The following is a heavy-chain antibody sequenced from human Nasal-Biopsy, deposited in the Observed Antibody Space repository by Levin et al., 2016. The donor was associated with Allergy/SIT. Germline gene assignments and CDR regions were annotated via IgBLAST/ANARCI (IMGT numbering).Heavy chain of an antibody. CDR1: GFAFTRYT. V-gene: IGHV3-21*01. J-gene: IGHJ4*02. D-gene: IGHD3-3*02. CDR3: ARPQHVAIFGDVITNDFDY. CDR2: ISNGNNFI. Sequence: GESLKISCAASGFAFTRYTMNWVRQAPGKGLEWVSSISNGNNFIYYADSVKGRFTISRDNAKNTVSLQMNSLTVEDTALYYCARPQHVAIFGDVITNDFDYWGQGSLVTVSS.